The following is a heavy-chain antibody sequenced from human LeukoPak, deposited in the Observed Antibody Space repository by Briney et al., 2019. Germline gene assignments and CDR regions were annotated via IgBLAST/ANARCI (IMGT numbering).Heavy chain of an antibody. J-gene: IGHJ5*02. CDR2: IYYSGST. Sequence: SETLSLTCIVSGGSISSYYWSWIRQPPGKGLEWIGYIYYSGSTNYNPSLKSRVTISVDTSKNQFSLKLSSVTAADTAVYYCARDYYDSQGWFDPWGQGTLVTVSS. CDR3: ARDYYDSQGWFDP. V-gene: IGHV4-59*01. CDR1: GGSISSYY. D-gene: IGHD3-22*01.